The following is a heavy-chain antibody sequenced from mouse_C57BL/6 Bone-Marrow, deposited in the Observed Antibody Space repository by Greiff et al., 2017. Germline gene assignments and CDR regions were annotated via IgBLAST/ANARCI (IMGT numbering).Heavy chain of an antibody. D-gene: IGHD1-1*01. Sequence: EVNVVESGGGLVQSGRSLRLSCATSGFTFSDFYMEWVRQAPGKGLEWIAASRNKANDYTTEYSASVKGRFIVSRDTSQSILYLQMNALRAEDTAIYYCARDAYGSSLWYFDVWGTGTTVTVSS. CDR3: ARDAYGSSLWYFDV. J-gene: IGHJ1*03. V-gene: IGHV7-1*01. CDR1: GFTFSDFY. CDR2: SRNKANDYTT.